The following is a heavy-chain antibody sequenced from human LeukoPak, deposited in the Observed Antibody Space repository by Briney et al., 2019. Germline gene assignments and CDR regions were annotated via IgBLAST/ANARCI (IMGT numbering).Heavy chain of an antibody. CDR3: ARAIFGVVIIPPPYYMDV. V-gene: IGHV4-59*01. D-gene: IGHD3-3*01. Sequence: SETLSLTCTVSGGSISSYYWSWIRQPPGKGLEWSGYIYYSGSTNYNPSLKSRVTILVDTSKNQFSLKLSSVTAADTAVYYCARAIFGVVIIPPPYYMDVWGKGTTVTVSS. J-gene: IGHJ6*03. CDR2: IYYSGST. CDR1: GGSISSYY.